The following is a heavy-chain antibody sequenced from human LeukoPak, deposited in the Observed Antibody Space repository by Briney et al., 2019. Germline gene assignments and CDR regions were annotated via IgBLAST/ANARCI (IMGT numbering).Heavy chain of an antibody. CDR2: ISGDDITT. J-gene: IGHJ4*02. D-gene: IGHD6-13*01. CDR1: GFAFDDYA. V-gene: IGHV3-43*02. Sequence: GGSLRLSCAASGFAFDDYAMHWVRQAPGKGLDWVSLISGDDITTHYADSVKGRFTISRDNSKNSLYLQMNSLRTEDTALYYCAKSGAAAGALYDSWGQGTLVTVSS. CDR3: AKSGAAAGALYDS.